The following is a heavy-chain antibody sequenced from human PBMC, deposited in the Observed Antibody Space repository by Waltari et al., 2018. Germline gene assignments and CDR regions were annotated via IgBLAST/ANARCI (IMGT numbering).Heavy chain of an antibody. CDR3: ARDNPVLRFLEWSSGYYMDV. D-gene: IGHD3-3*01. CDR1: GGSISSGSYY. CDR2: IYTSGST. V-gene: IGHV4-61*02. Sequence: QVQLQESGPGLVKPSQTLSLTCTVSGGSISSGSYYWSWIRQPAGKGLEWIGRIYTSGSTNYNPSLKSRVTISVDTSKNQFSLKLSSVTAADTAVYYCARDNPVLRFLEWSSGYYMDVWGKGTTVTVSS. J-gene: IGHJ6*03.